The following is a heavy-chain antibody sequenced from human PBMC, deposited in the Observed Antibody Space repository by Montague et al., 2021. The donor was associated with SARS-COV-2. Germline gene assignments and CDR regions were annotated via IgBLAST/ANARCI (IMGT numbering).Heavy chain of an antibody. Sequence: SETLSLTCTVSGGSISRYSWTWIRQPPGKGLEWIGYIYNSGSTNYNPSLTSRVTIPVDTSKNQFSLKLSSVAAADTAAYYCARVGRGSSWYEVAFDIWGQGTMGTGSS. CDR3: ARVGRGSSWYEVAFDI. J-gene: IGHJ3*02. CDR1: GGSISRYS. V-gene: IGHV4-59*01. CDR2: IYNSGST. D-gene: IGHD6-13*01.